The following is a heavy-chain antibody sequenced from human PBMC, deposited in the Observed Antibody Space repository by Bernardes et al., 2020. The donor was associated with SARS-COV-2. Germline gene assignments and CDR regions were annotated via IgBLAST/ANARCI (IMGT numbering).Heavy chain of an antibody. J-gene: IGHJ6*02. V-gene: IGHV4-39*01. CDR1: GDAISSDGYY. CDR3: ARHTTPTRYTSGWYHVGYYGVDV. D-gene: IGHD6-19*01. CDR2: LYSIGST. Sequence: SESLSLTCTVSGDAISSDGYYWGCIRQPPGKGREWMWSLYSIGSTSYNPSLKRPVTIFVDTSKSQFALKLSSVTAADTAVYYCARHTTPTRYTSGWYHVGYYGVDVWGQGTTVTVSS.